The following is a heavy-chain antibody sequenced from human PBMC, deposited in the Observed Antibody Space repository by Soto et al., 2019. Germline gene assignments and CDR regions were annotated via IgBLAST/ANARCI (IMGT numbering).Heavy chain of an antibody. D-gene: IGHD2-15*01. J-gene: IGHJ4*02. CDR2: ISYDGSNK. CDR1: GFTFSSYG. V-gene: IGHV3-30*18. Sequence: QVQLVESGGGVVQPGRSLRLSCAASGFTFSSYGMHWVRQAPGKGLEWVAVISYDGSNKYYADSVKGRFTISRDNSKNTLYLQMHSLRAEDTAVYYCAKDAGWFDYWGQGTLVTVSS. CDR3: AKDAGWFDY.